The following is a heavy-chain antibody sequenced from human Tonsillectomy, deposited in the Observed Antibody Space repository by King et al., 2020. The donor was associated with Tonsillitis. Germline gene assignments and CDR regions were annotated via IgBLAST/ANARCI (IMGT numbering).Heavy chain of an antibody. CDR2: FNPNSGDT. CDR3: ARGSDTYYDFWSGSATFDY. Sequence: VQLVQSGAEVKKAGASVKVSCKASGYTFTGYYMQWVRQAPGQGLEWMGWFNPNSGDTNYAQKFQGRVTMTRDTSITTAYMELSRLRFDDTAVYYCARGSDTYYDFWSGSATFDYWGQGTLVTVSS. D-gene: IGHD3-3*01. V-gene: IGHV1-2*02. CDR1: GYTFTGYY. J-gene: IGHJ4*02.